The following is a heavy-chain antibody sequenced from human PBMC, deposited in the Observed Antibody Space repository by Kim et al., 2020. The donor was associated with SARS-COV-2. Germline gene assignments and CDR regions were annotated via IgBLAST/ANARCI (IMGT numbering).Heavy chain of an antibody. J-gene: IGHJ6*02. CDR2: IYLSGST. V-gene: IGHV4-4*02. CDR3: ARVQRITIFGVVVEGYGMDV. CDR1: GGSISSSNW. D-gene: IGHD3-3*01. Sequence: SETLSLTCAVSGGSISSSNWWSWVRQPPGKGLEWIGEIYLSGSTNYNPSPKSRVTISVDKSKNQFSLKLSSGTAADTAMYYCARVQRITIFGVVVEGYGMDVWGQGTTVTVSS.